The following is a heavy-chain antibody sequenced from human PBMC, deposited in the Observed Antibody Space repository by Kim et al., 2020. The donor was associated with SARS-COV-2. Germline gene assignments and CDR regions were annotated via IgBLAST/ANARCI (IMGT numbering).Heavy chain of an antibody. V-gene: IGHV3-11*01. CDR2: ISSSGSTI. CDR3: ARVGVFGVVILYYFDY. J-gene: IGHJ4*02. CDR1: GLTFSDYY. Sequence: GGSLRLSCAASGLTFSDYYMSWIRQAPGKGLEWVSYISSSGSTIYYADSVKGRFTISRDNAKNSLYLQMNSLRAEDTAVYYCARVGVFGVVILYYFDYWGQGTLVTVSS. D-gene: IGHD3-3*01.